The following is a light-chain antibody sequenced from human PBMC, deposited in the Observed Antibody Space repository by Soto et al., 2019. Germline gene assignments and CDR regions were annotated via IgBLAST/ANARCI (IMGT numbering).Light chain of an antibody. CDR2: DVS. CDR1: SSDVGAFNY. J-gene: IGLJ1*01. V-gene: IGLV2-14*03. Sequence: QSVLTQPASVSGSPGQSIAISCTGTSSDVGAFNYVSWYQQHPGKAPKFMIFDVSSRPSGVSDRFSGSKSGNTASLTISGLQTEDEADYYCASYTPSSTYVFGPGTKFTV. CDR3: ASYTPSSTYV.